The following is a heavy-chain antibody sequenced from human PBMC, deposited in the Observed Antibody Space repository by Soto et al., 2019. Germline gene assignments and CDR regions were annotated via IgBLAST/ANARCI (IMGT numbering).Heavy chain of an antibody. V-gene: IGHV1-46*01. Sequence: ASVKVSCKASGYTFTSYYMHWVRQAPGQGLEWMGIINPSGGSTSYAQKFQGRVTMTRDTSTSTVYMELSSLRSEDTAVYYCARVSQQQLVSGWFDPWGQGTLVTVSS. D-gene: IGHD6-13*01. CDR3: ARVSQQQLVSGWFDP. CDR1: GYTFTSYY. J-gene: IGHJ5*02. CDR2: INPSGGST.